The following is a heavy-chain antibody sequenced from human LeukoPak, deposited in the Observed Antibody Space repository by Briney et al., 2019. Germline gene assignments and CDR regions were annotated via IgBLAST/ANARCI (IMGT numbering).Heavy chain of an antibody. CDR2: ISSSSTYT. V-gene: IGHV3-11*05. CDR3: ARESGGGVLGYFDL. CDR1: GFTFSDYY. J-gene: IGHJ2*01. D-gene: IGHD3-10*01. Sequence: PGGSLRLSCAASGFTFSDYYMSWIRQAPGKGLEWVSYISSSSTYTNSADSVKGRFTISRDNAKNSLYLQMNSLRAADTAVYYCARESGGGVLGYFDLWGRGTLVSVSS.